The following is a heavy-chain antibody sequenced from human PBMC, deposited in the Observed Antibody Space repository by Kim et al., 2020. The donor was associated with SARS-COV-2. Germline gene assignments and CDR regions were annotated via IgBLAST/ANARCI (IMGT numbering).Heavy chain of an antibody. Sequence: LKSRVTISVDTSKNQFSLKLSSVTAADTAVYYCARGRPNYYDSSRDAFDIWGQGTMVTVSS. J-gene: IGHJ3*02. D-gene: IGHD3-22*01. V-gene: IGHV4-34*01. CDR3: ARGRPNYYDSSRDAFDI.